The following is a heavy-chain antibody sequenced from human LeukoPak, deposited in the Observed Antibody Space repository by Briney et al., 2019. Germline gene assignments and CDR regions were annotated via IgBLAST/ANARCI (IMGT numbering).Heavy chain of an antibody. J-gene: IGHJ4*02. Sequence: GGSLRLSCAASGFTFSTYAMHWVRQAPGKGLEYVSAISTNGDSTYYADSVKGRFTISRDNSKNTLFLQMCSLRADDMAVYYCARWGSISCYDYWGQGTLVTVSS. CDR3: ARWGSISCYDY. CDR1: GFTFSTYA. CDR2: ISTNGDST. D-gene: IGHD2-15*01. V-gene: IGHV3-64*02.